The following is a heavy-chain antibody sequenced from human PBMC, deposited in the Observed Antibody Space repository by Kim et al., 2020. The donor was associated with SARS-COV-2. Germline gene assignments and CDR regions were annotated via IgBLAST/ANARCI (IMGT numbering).Heavy chain of an antibody. Sequence: GGSLRLSCAASGFTISGSAMSWVRQAPGKGLEWVSFIGAGVGTTYYADSVKGRFTISRDNSKNTLFLQMSSLRADDTAIYYCARTSSTFKFPTWGQGTLV. J-gene: IGHJ5*02. CDR2: IGAGVGTT. D-gene: IGHD6-6*01. CDR1: GFTISGSA. V-gene: IGHV3-23*01. CDR3: ARTSSTFKFPT.